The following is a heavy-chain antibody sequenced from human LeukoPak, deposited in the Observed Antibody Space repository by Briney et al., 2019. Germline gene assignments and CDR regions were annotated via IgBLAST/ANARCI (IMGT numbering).Heavy chain of an antibody. V-gene: IGHV3-21*01. Sequence: GGSLRLSCAASGFTFSSYAMSWVRQAPGKGLEWVSSISSSSSYIYYADSVKGRFTISRDNAKNSLYLQMNSLRAEDTAVYYCAREGYSYGYSWGQGTLVTVSS. D-gene: IGHD5-18*01. J-gene: IGHJ4*02. CDR2: ISSSSSYI. CDR3: AREGYSYGYS. CDR1: GFTFSSYA.